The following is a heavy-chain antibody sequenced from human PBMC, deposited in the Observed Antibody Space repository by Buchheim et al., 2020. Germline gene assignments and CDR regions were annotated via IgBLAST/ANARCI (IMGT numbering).Heavy chain of an antibody. D-gene: IGHD5-12*01. CDR2: IGSGGNT. J-gene: IGHJ4*02. Sequence: EVQLLESGGGLVQPGGSLRLSCAASGFTISSYAMRWVRQAPGKGLEWVSTIGSGGNTYYADSVKGRFTISRDTSKNTLSVQMHSLRAEDTAVYYCAKGGPSSLYYFDYWGQGTL. V-gene: IGHV3-23*01. CDR1: GFTISSYA. CDR3: AKGGPSSLYYFDY.